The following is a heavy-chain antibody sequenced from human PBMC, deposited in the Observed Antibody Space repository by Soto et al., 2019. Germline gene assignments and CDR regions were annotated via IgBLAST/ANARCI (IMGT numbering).Heavy chain of an antibody. V-gene: IGHV1-3*01. CDR3: ARELSIAVAAPGY. D-gene: IGHD6-19*01. CDR1: GYTFTSYA. CDR2: INAGNGNT. J-gene: IGHJ4*02. Sequence: ASVKVSCKASGYTFTSYAMNWVRQAPGQRLEWMGWINAGNGNTKYSQKFQGRVTITRDTSASTAYMELSSLRSEDTAVYYCARELSIAVAAPGYWGQGTLVTVSS.